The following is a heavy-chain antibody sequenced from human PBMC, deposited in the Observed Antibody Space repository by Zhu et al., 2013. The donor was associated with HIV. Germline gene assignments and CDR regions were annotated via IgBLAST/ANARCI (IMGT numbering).Heavy chain of an antibody. CDR3: ARDRQYSSSWYGGAHDAFDI. CDR2: IRSKAYGGAT. V-gene: IGHV3-49*03. D-gene: IGHD6-13*01. J-gene: IGHJ3*02. CDR1: GFTFGDYA. Sequence: EVQLVESGGGLVQPGRSLRLSCRASGFTFGDYALSWFRQAPGKGLEWVGFIRSKAYGGATEYADSVKGRFTISRDNAKNSLYLQMNSLRAEDTAVYYCARDRQYSSSWYGGAHDAFDIWGQGTMVTVSS.